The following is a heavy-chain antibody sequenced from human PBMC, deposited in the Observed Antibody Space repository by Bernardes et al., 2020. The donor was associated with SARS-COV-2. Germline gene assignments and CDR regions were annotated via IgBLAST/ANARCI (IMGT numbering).Heavy chain of an antibody. J-gene: IGHJ4*02. CDR2: IYPGDSDT. Sequence: GESLKISCKGSGYSFTSYWIGWVRQMPGKGLEWMGIIYPGDSDTRYSPSFQGQVTISADKSISTAYLQWSSLKASDTAMYYCAKDDIRPLFGAPGFDSWGQGTLVTVSS. CDR3: AKDDIRPLFGAPGFDS. D-gene: IGHD3-3*01. V-gene: IGHV5-51*01. CDR1: GYSFTSYW.